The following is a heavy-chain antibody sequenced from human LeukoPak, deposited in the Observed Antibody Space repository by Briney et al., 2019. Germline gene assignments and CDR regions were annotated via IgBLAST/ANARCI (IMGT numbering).Heavy chain of an antibody. CDR3: ARGDFDWSTHKFDP. Sequence: SQTLSLTCTVSGGSISSGGYYWSWIRQHPGKGLEWIGYIYYSGGTYYNPSLKSRVTISVDTSKNQFSLKLSSVTAADTAVYYCARGDFDWSTHKFDPWGQGTLVTVSS. V-gene: IGHV4-31*03. J-gene: IGHJ5*02. CDR2: IYYSGGT. D-gene: IGHD3-9*01. CDR1: GGSISSGGYY.